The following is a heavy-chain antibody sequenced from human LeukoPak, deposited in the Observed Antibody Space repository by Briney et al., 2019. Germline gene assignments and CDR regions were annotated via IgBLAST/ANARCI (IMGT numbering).Heavy chain of an antibody. CDR1: GYTFTGYY. CDR3: ARGSSGWQRPNWFDP. CDR2: INPDSGGT. Sequence: ASVEVSCKASGYTFTGYYIHWVRQAPGQGLEWMGWINPDSGGTNYAQKFQGRVTMTRDTSIRTAYMELRSLRSDDTAVYYCARGSSGWQRPNWFDPWGQGTLVTVSS. V-gene: IGHV1-2*02. D-gene: IGHD6-19*01. J-gene: IGHJ5*02.